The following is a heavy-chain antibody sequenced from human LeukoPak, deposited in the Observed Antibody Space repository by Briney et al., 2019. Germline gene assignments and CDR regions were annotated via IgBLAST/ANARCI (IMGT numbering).Heavy chain of an antibody. Sequence: GGSLRLSCTASGFTFGDYAMSWVRQAPGKGLEWVGFIRSKAYGGTTEYAASVKGRFTISRDDSKSIAYLQMNSLKTEDTAVYYCTRDLSYRWELLYFDYWGQGTLVTVSS. D-gene: IGHD1-26*01. CDR1: GFTFGDYA. V-gene: IGHV3-49*04. CDR3: TRDLSYRWELLYFDY. CDR2: IRSKAYGGTT. J-gene: IGHJ4*02.